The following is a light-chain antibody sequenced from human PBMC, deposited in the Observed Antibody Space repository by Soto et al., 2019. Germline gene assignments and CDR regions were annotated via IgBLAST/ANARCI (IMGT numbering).Light chain of an antibody. Sequence: QPVLTQSSSASASLGSSVKLTCTLSSGHSSYIIAWHQQQPGKAPRYLMKLEGSGSYNKASGVPDRFSGSSSGADRYLTISNLQFEDEADYYCETWDSKTYVFGTGTKVTVL. V-gene: IGLV4-60*02. CDR1: SGHSSYI. CDR2: LEGSGSY. CDR3: ETWDSKTYV. J-gene: IGLJ1*01.